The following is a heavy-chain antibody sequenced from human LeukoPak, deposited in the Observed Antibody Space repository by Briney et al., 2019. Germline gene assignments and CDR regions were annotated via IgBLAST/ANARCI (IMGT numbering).Heavy chain of an antibody. CDR1: GGSLSSGDYY. Sequence: SETLSLTCTVSGGSLSSGDYYWSWIRQPPGEGLEWFGYIYYSGSTYYNPSLKSRVTISVDTSKNQFSLKLSSVTAADTAVYYCASTTIFGVVTDDNWFDPWGQGTLVTVSA. CDR2: IYYSGST. D-gene: IGHD3-3*01. J-gene: IGHJ5*02. CDR3: ASTTIFGVVTDDNWFDP. V-gene: IGHV4-30-4*08.